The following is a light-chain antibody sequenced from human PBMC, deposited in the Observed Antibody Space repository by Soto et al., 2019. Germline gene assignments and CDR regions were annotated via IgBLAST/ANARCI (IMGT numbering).Light chain of an antibody. CDR1: QSVSSYY. CDR2: AAS. Sequence: EIVLTQSPGTLSLSPGERATLSCRASQSVSSYYLAWYQPKPGQAPRLLIYAASSRPTGIPGRFSGGGSGTDFTLTISRLEPEDFGVYYCQQCGSSPWTCGRGPKLEIK. CDR3: QQCGSSPWT. J-gene: IGKJ1*01. V-gene: IGKV3-20*01.